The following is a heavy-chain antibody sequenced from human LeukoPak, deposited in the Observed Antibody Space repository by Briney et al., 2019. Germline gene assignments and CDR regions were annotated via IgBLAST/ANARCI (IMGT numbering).Heavy chain of an antibody. CDR2: IFPGDSDF. Sequence: GESLKIPCKGSGNRFSRYWIGWVRQLPGKGLEWMGSIFPGDSDFRNSPSSQGQVTISADKSINTVYLQWSSLKDSDTAMYYCVKRAKDGPELGQDNWFDPWGPGTLVTVTS. J-gene: IGHJ5*02. CDR3: VKRAKDGPELGQDNWFDP. CDR1: GNRFSRYW. V-gene: IGHV5-51*01. D-gene: IGHD1-14*01.